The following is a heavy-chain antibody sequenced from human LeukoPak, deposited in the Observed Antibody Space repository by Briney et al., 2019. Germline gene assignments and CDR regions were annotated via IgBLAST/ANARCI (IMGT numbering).Heavy chain of an antibody. D-gene: IGHD3-22*01. CDR2: ISTSGDTT. V-gene: IGHV3-23*01. CDR1: GFTFSSYA. J-gene: IGHJ4*02. Sequence: PGGSLGLSCAASGFTFSSYAMSWVRQAPGKGLEGVSGISTSGDTTSYADSVRGRFTISRDNPRNMLSMQMSSLTDEDTAVYYCAIMHRYYDGSGYWVHWGQGALVTVSS. CDR3: AIMHRYYDGSGYWVH.